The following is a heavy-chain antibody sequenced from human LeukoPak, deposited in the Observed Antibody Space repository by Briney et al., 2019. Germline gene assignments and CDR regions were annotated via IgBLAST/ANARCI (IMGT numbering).Heavy chain of an antibody. CDR1: RFTFSTYG. V-gene: IGHV3-30*02. CDR2: IRYDGSNK. J-gene: IGHJ4*02. Sequence: GGSLRLSCAASRFTFSTYGMHWVRQAPGKGLEWVAFIRYDGSNKHYADSVKGRFTISRDNSKNTLYLQMNSLRVEDTAVYYCAKVDGYNVGYWGQGTLVTVS. CDR3: AKVDGYNVGY. D-gene: IGHD5-24*01.